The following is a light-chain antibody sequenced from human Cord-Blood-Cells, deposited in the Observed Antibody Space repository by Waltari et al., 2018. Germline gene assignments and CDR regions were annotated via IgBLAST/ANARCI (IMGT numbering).Light chain of an antibody. Sequence: DIQMTQSPSSLSASVGDRVTITCRASQSISSYLNWYQQKPGKAPKLLIYAASSLQSGVPSRFSGSGSGTDFTLTINSLQPEDFATYYCQQSYSTPRMLTFGGGTKVEIK. J-gene: IGKJ4*01. CDR1: QSISSY. CDR2: AAS. CDR3: QQSYSTPRMLT. V-gene: IGKV1-39*01.